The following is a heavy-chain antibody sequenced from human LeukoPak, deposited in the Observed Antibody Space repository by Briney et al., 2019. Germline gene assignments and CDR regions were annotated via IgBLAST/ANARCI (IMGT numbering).Heavy chain of an antibody. CDR1: GFTFSSYG. J-gene: IGHJ4*02. CDR3: AKEGEYCSSSSFPLFDY. D-gene: IGHD2-2*01. CDR2: ISGSGGST. Sequence: PGGSLRLSCAASGFTFSSYGMSWVRQAPGKGLEWVSAISGSGGSTYYADSVKGRFTISRDNSKNTLYLQMNSLRAEDTAVYYCAKEGEYCSSSSFPLFDYWGQGTLVTVSS. V-gene: IGHV3-23*01.